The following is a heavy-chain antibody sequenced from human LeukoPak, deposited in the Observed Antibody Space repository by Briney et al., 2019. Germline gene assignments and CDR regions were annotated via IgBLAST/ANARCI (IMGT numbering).Heavy chain of an antibody. J-gene: IGHJ4*02. V-gene: IGHV3-33*06. Sequence: GGSLRLSCAASGFTFSSYGMHWVRQAPGKGLERGAVIWYDGSNKYYADSVKGRFTISRDNSKNTLYLQMNSLRAEDTAVYYCAKEDHDSSSWPFDYWGQGTLVTVSS. D-gene: IGHD6-13*01. CDR3: AKEDHDSSSWPFDY. CDR2: IWYDGSNK. CDR1: GFTFSSYG.